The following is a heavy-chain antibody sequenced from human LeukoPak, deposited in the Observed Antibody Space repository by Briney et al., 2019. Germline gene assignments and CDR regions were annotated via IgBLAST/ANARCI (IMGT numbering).Heavy chain of an antibody. CDR2: IYTSGST. J-gene: IGHJ3*02. V-gene: IGHV4-4*07. CDR1: GGSISSYY. CDR3: ARVYYDSSGYSNDAFDI. Sequence: SETLSLTCTVSGGSISSYYWSWTRQPAGKGLEWIGRIYTSGSTNYNPSLKSRVTMSVDTSKNQFSLKLSSVTAADTAVYYCARVYYDSSGYSNDAFDIWGQGTMVTVSS. D-gene: IGHD3-22*01.